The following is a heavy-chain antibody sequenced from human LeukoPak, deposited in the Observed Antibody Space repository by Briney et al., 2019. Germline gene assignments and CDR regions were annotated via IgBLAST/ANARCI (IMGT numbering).Heavy chain of an antibody. CDR1: GGSISSGSYY. CDR2: IYTSGST. D-gene: IGHD6-13*01. V-gene: IGHV4-61*02. CDR3: ARDIVVAAAVDIHWFDP. Sequence: SETLSLTCTVSGGSISSGSYYWSWIRQPAGKGLEWIGRIYTSGSTNYNPSLKSRVTISVDTSKNQFSLKLSSVTAADTAVYYCARDIVVAAAVDIHWFDPWGQGTLVTVSS. J-gene: IGHJ5*02.